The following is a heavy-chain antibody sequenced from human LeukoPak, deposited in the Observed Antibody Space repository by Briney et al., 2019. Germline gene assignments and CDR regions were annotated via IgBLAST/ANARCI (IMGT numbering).Heavy chain of an antibody. CDR2: IYYSGST. CDR1: GGSISSYY. CDR3: ARDRSGVPWAY. V-gene: IGHV4-59*01. Sequence: PSETLSLTCTVSGGSISSYYWSWIRQPPGKGLEWIGYIYYSGSTNYNPSLKSRVTMSVDTSKNQFSLKLSSVTAADTAVYYCARDRSGVPWAYWGQGTLVTVSS. J-gene: IGHJ4*02. D-gene: IGHD3-3*01.